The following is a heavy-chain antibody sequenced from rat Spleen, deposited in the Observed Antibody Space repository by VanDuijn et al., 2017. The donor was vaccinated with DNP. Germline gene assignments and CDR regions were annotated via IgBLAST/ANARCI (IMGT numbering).Heavy chain of an antibody. D-gene: IGHD1-9*01. CDR3: ATSTGISLYAMDA. V-gene: IGHV5S13*01. CDR1: GITFSNYG. Sequence: EVQLVESGGGLVQPGGSLKLSCAASGITFSNYGMAWVRQASTKGLEWVASISLNDVNTYYRNSVKGRFTISRDGAKSTLFLQMDSLRSEDTATYYCATSTGISLYAMDAWGQGTAVTVSS. CDR2: ISLNDVNT. J-gene: IGHJ4*01.